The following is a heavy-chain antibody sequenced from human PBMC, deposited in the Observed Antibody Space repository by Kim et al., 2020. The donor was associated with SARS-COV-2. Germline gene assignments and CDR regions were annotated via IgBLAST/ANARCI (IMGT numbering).Heavy chain of an antibody. Sequence: GGSLRLSCAASGFTFSSYEMNWVRQAPGKGLEWVSYISSSGSTIYYADSVKGRFTISRDNAKNSLYLQMNSLRAEDTAVYYCASIPPYCSGGSCSNWFDPWGQGTLVTVSS. CDR2: ISSSGSTI. CDR3: ASIPPYCSGGSCSNWFDP. J-gene: IGHJ5*02. V-gene: IGHV3-48*03. D-gene: IGHD2-15*01. CDR1: GFTFSSYE.